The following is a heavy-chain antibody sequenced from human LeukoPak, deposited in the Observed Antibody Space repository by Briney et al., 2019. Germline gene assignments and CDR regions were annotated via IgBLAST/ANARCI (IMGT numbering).Heavy chain of an antibody. CDR1: GGSISSYY. D-gene: IGHD1-14*01. CDR3: AGDTGNDAFDL. Sequence: SETLSLTCTVSGGSISSYYWSWIQQPPGKGLEWIGYIYYSGSANYNPSLKSRVTISVDTSKNQFSLKLSSVTAADTAVYYCAGDTGNDAFDLWGQGTMVTVSS. J-gene: IGHJ3*01. CDR2: IYYSGSA. V-gene: IGHV4-59*01.